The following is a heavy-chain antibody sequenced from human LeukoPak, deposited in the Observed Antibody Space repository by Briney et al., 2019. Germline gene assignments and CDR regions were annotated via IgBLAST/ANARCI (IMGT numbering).Heavy chain of an antibody. Sequence: ASVKISCKTSGYSFTSYNLHWVRQAPGQGLEWMGWINPNSGGTNYAQKFQGRVTMTRDTSISTAYMELSRLRSDDTAVYYCARDGKGSSDYWGQGTLVTVSS. V-gene: IGHV1-2*02. CDR2: INPNSGGT. D-gene: IGHD6-6*01. CDR3: ARDGKGSSDY. J-gene: IGHJ4*02. CDR1: GYSFTSYN.